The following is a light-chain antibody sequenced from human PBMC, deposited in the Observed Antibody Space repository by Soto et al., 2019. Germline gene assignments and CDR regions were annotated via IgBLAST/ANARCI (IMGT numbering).Light chain of an antibody. CDR1: TSDVGRYNY. J-gene: IGLJ1*01. V-gene: IGLV2-14*01. CDR2: DVS. Sequence: VLTQPASVSGSPGQSITISCTGTTSDVGRYNYVSWYQQHPGKAPKLIIYDVSNRPSGVSNRFSGSKSGNTASLTISGLQAEDEADYYCNSYTSSSTYVFGTGTKVTVL. CDR3: NSYTSSSTYV.